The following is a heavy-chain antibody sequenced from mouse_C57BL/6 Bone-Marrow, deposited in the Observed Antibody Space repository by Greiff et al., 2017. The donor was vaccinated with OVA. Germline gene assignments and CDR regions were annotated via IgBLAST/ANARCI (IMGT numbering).Heavy chain of an antibody. V-gene: IGHV1-85*01. D-gene: IGHD1-1*01. J-gene: IGHJ4*01. CDR3: ARSWYYVSDYAMDY. Sequence: QVQLQQSGPELVKPGASVKLSCKASGYTFTSYDISWVKQRPGQGLEWIGWVYPRDGSTKYNEKFKGKATLTVDESSSTAYMELHSLTSEDSTVYFCARSWYYVSDYAMDYWGQGTSVTVSS. CDR2: VYPRDGST. CDR1: GYTFTSYD.